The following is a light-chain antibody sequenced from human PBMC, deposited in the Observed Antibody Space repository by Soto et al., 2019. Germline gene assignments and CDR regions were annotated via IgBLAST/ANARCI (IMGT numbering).Light chain of an antibody. CDR1: QSVRDSH. J-gene: IGKJ4*01. V-gene: IGKV3-15*01. Sequence: EIVLTQSPGTQSLPPVERATLSRRASQSVRDSHLAWYQKKPGQAPSLVIYDASTRATDIPARFSGSGSGTDFTLTISRLLSEDFAVYYCHQYYKWPLTFGGGTKVEIK. CDR3: HQYYKWPLT. CDR2: DAS.